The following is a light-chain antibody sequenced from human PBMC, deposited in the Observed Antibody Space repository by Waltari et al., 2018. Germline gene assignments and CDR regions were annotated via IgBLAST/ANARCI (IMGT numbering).Light chain of an antibody. V-gene: IGKV4-1*01. CDR3: QQYDTMPYT. CDR1: QTILNNSNNKNY. CDR2: WAS. Sequence: DIVMTQSPDSLTLSLGERATISCKSSQTILNNSNNKNYLAWYQQKPGQPPKLFIYWASTRESGVPERFSGSGSGTDFTLTISSLQADDVAIYYCQQYDTMPYTFGQGTKLE. J-gene: IGKJ2*01.